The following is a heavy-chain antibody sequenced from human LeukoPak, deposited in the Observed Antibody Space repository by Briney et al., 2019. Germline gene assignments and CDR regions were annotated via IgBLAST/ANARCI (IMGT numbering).Heavy chain of an antibody. V-gene: IGHV1-18*01. CDR1: GGTFSSYA. CDR2: ISAYNGNT. Sequence: ASVKVSCKASGGTFSSYAISWVRQAPGQGLEWMGWISAYNGNTNYAQKLQGRVTMTTDTSTSTAYIELRSLRSDDTAVYYCARDRSWFGELFTYWGQGTLVTVSS. CDR3: ARDRSWFGELFTY. J-gene: IGHJ4*02. D-gene: IGHD3-10*01.